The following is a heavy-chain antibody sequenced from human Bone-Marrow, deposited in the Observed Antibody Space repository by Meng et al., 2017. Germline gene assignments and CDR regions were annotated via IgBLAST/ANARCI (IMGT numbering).Heavy chain of an antibody. V-gene: IGHV4-34*01. CDR1: GGSFSGNS. Sequence: QVQLQQWGEGLLKPSETLSLTCAVYGGSFSGNSWSWIRQPPGKGLEWIGEINQSGSAKYNPSLKSRVTMSADSSKTQFSLKMSSMTAADTAVYYCARRGGSGHYSPWGQGTLVTVSS. J-gene: IGHJ5*02. CDR2: INQSGSA. D-gene: IGHD3-10*01. CDR3: ARRGGSGHYSP.